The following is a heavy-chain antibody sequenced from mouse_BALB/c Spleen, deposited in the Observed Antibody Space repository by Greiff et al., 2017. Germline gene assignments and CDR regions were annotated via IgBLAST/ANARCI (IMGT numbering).Heavy chain of an antibody. V-gene: IGHV2-9*02. D-gene: IGHD2-14*01. J-gene: IGHJ1*01. CDR1: GFSLTSYG. Sequence: VMLVESGPGLVAPSQSLSITCTVSGFSLTSYGVHWVRQPPGKGLEWLGVIWAGGSTNYNSALMSRLSISKDNSKSQVFLKMNSLQTDDTAMYYCARESYRYDGGYFDVWGAGTTVTVSS. CDR2: IWAGGST. CDR3: ARESYRYDGGYFDV.